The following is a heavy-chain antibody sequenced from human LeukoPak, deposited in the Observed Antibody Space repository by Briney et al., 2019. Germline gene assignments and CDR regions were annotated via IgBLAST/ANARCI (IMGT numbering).Heavy chain of an antibody. D-gene: IGHD3-10*01. Sequence: ASETLSLTCTVSGGSISSGAYYWTWIRQHPGKGLEWIGYMYYSGSTYYNPSVKSRVTISIDTSKNQFSLKLSSVTAADTAVYYCARDVVPYYYGSGTYGMDVWGKGATVTVSS. V-gene: IGHV4-31*03. CDR3: ARDVVPYYYGSGTYGMDV. CDR2: MYYSGST. J-gene: IGHJ6*04. CDR1: GGSISSGAYY.